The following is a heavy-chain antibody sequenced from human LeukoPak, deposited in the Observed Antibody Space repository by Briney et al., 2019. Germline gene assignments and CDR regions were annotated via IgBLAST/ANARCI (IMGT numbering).Heavy chain of an antibody. J-gene: IGHJ3*02. CDR2: ISSSSSYI. CDR3: ARADTRDDAFDI. CDR1: GFTFSSYS. V-gene: IGHV3-21*01. D-gene: IGHD5-18*01. Sequence: PGGSLRLSCAASGFTFSSYSMNWVRQAPGKGLEWVSSISSSSSYIYYADSVKGRFTISRDNAKNSLYLQMNSLRAEDTAIYYCARADTRDDAFDIWGQGTMVTVS.